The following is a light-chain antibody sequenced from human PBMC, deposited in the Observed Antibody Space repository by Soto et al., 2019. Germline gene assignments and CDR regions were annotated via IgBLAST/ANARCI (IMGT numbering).Light chain of an antibody. V-gene: IGKV1-5*03. CDR1: HSISSW. Sequence: DIQMTQSPSTLSASVGDRVTITCRASHSISSWLAWYQQKTGKAPILLIYKASNLESGVPSRFSGSVSGTEFTLTISSLQPDDFAAYYCQQYNSYPWTFGQGTKVEIK. J-gene: IGKJ1*01. CDR3: QQYNSYPWT. CDR2: KAS.